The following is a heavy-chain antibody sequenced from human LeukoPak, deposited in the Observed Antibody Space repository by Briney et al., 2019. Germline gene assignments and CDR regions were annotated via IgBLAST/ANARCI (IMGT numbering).Heavy chain of an antibody. CDR2: INDRGNT. CDR1: GGSLNIYY. Sequence: SETLSLTCTVSGGSLNIYYWSWLRQSPGKGLEWIPFINDRGNTNYIPSLMSRVTISMDTSKSQFSLTLNSVTPADAGVYFCARSSSASYHHAFGLWGQGILVTVSP. CDR3: ARSSSASYHHAFGL. J-gene: IGHJ4*02. V-gene: IGHV4-59*01. D-gene: IGHD3-10*01.